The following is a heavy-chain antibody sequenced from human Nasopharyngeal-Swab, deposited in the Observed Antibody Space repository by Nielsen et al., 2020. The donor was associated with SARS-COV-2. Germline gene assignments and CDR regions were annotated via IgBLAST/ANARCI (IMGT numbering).Heavy chain of an antibody. J-gene: IGHJ6*02. CDR2: INPSGGST. V-gene: IGHV1-46*01. CDR3: ARVDYSNGGYYYYGMDV. CDR1: GYTFTSYY. D-gene: IGHD4-11*01. Sequence: ASVNVSCMASGYTFTSYYMHWVRQAPGQGLEWMGLINPSGGSTSYAQKFQGRVTMTRDTSTSTVYMELSSLRSEDTAVYYCARVDYSNGGYYYYGMDVWGQGTTVTVSS.